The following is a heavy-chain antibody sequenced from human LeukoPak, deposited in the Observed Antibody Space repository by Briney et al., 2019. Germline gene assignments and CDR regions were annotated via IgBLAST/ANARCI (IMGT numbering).Heavy chain of an antibody. CDR3: ARGSINYNSGGYYDNPPLDY. CDR1: GYTFTSYY. J-gene: IGHJ4*02. CDR2: INPSGGST. V-gene: IGHV1-46*01. Sequence: ASVKASCKASGYTFTSYYMNWVRQAPGQGLEWMGMINPSGGSTSYAQKFQGRVTVTRDTSTSTVYMELSSLRSEDTAMYYCARGSINYNSGGYYDNPPLDYWGQGTLVTVSS. D-gene: IGHD3-22*01.